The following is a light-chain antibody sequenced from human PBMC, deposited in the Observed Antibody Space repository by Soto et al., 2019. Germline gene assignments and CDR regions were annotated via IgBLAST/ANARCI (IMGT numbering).Light chain of an antibody. Sequence: DIQMTQSPSTLSASIGDRVTITCQASESIRTWLAWYQHKPGKAPKFLIYDASSLESGVPSRFSGSGSGTEFTLTISNLQPDDFATYFCQQYHNYPRTFGQGTKVEIK. CDR1: ESIRTW. V-gene: IGKV1-5*01. CDR3: QQYHNYPRT. CDR2: DAS. J-gene: IGKJ1*01.